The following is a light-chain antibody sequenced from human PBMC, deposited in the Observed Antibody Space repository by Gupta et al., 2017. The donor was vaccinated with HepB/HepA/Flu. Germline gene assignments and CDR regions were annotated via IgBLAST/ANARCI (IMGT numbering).Light chain of an antibody. CDR2: GAS. V-gene: IGKV3-15*01. Sequence: EIVMTQSPATLSVSPGERATLSCRASQSVNNNLAWYQQRPGQALSLLIYGASTRATGIPARFSDSGSGTEFTLTISSLQSEDFAIYYCQQYDNWPPLTFGGGTKVEIK. CDR1: QSVNNN. CDR3: QQYDNWPPLT. J-gene: IGKJ4*01.